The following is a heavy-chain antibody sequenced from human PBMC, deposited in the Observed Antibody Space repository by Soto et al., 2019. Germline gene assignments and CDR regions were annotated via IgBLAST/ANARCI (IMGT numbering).Heavy chain of an antibody. CDR3: ASGIQLWLRRINNGYSG. CDR1: GGTFSTYA. V-gene: IGHV1-69*12. CDR2: IIPMFGTA. J-gene: IGHJ4*02. Sequence: QVQLVQSGAEVKKPESSVKVSCKAPGGTFSTYAISWVRQAPGLGLEWMGGIIPMFGTANYAQRFQDRVTITADESTNTVYMELSSLRSEDTAVYFCASGIQLWLRRINNGYSGWGQGTLVTVSS. D-gene: IGHD5-18*01.